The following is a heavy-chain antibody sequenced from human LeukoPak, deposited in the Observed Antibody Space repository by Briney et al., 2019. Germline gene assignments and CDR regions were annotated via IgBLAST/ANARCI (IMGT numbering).Heavy chain of an antibody. V-gene: IGHV3-23*01. CDR2: TTGRGDNT. Sequence: GGSLRLSCAASGFFFSDSAMAWVRQAPGKGLGWVSTTTGRGDNTHYADSVKGRFTISRDNSKNTLYLQMNSLRAEDTAVYYCARDLGFWSGYYGSDYWGQGTLVTVSS. D-gene: IGHD3-3*01. CDR1: GFFFSDSA. J-gene: IGHJ4*02. CDR3: ARDLGFWSGYYGSDY.